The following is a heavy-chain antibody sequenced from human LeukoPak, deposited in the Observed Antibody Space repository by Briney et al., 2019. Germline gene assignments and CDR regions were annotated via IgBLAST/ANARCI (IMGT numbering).Heavy chain of an antibody. V-gene: IGHV3-7*01. CDR3: ARSSSGWYHWFDP. D-gene: IGHD6-19*01. CDR2: IKQDGSEK. J-gene: IGHJ5*02. CDR1: GFTFSSYW. Sequence: SGGSLRLSCAASGFTFSSYWMSWVRQAPGKGLEWVANIKQDGSEKYYVDSVKGRFTISRDNAKNSLYLQMNSLRAEDTAVYYCARSSSGWYHWFDPWGQGTLVTVSS.